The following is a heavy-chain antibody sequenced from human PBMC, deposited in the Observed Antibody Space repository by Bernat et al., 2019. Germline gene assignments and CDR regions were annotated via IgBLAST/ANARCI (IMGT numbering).Heavy chain of an antibody. Sequence: EVQLVESGGGLVKPGQSLRISCVGSGFAFSDASMSWVRQAPGKGLEWVGRIKSKSDYGTRDFAAPGKGRFALSRDDSEKTVYLQMNSLRTEDTAVYYCAAGTGKSDLDFWGQGILVTVSS. CDR3: AAGTGKSDLDF. J-gene: IGHJ4*02. D-gene: IGHD3/OR15-3a*01. CDR2: IKSKSDYGTR. CDR1: GFAFSDAS. V-gene: IGHV3-15*01.